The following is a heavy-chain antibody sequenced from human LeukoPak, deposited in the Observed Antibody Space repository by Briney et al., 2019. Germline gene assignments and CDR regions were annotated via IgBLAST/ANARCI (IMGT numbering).Heavy chain of an antibody. V-gene: IGHV1-18*01. CDR2: ISAYNGNT. D-gene: IGHD2-2*01. CDR3: ARGPKRAVVPAARLFDY. CDR1: GYTFTSYG. Sequence: ASVKVSCTASGYTFTSYGISWVRQAPGQGLEWMGWISAYNGNTNYAQKLQGRVTMTTDTSTSTAYMELRSLRSDDTAVYYCARGPKRAVVPAARLFDYWGQGTLVTVSS. J-gene: IGHJ4*02.